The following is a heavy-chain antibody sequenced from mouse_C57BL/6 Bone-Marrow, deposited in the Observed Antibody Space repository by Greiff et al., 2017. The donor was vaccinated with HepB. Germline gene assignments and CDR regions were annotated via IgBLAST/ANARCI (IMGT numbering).Heavy chain of an antibody. J-gene: IGHJ4*01. D-gene: IGHD2-4*01. CDR2: ILPGSGST. V-gene: IGHV1-9*01. Sequence: VQLQQSGAELMKPGASVKLSCKATGYTFTGYWIEWVKQRPGHGLEWIGEILPGSGSTNYNEKFKGKATFTADTSSNTAYIQLSSLTTEDSAIYYCASQSPYDYDDYAMDYWGQGTSVTVSS. CDR3: ASQSPYDYDDYAMDY. CDR1: GYTFTGYW.